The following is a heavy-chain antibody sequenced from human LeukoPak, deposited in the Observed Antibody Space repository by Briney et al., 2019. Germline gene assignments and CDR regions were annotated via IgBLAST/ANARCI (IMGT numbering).Heavy chain of an antibody. CDR3: AREGGMIIPFDY. D-gene: IGHD3-16*01. CDR2: ISSGSHYI. J-gene: IGHJ4*02. Sequence: GGSLRLSCVASGFTFSSYSMTWVRQAPGKGLEWVSSISSGSHYIYYADSLKGRFTISRDNAKNSVYLQVNSLRAEDTAIYYCAREGGMIIPFDYWGQGILVTVSS. CDR1: GFTFSSYS. V-gene: IGHV3-21*01.